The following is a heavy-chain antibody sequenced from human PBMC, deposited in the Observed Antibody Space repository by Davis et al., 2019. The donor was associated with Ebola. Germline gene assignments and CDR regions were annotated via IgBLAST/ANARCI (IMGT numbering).Heavy chain of an antibody. CDR3: ASYDFWSGRLDY. D-gene: IGHD3-3*01. J-gene: IGHJ4*02. CDR2: INHSGST. Sequence: MPSETLSLTCTVSAFSISSYYWSWIRQPPGKGLEWIGEINHSGSTNYNPSLKSRVTISVDKSKNQFSLKLSSVTAADTAVYYCASYDFWSGRLDYWGQGTLVTVSS. CDR1: AFSISSYY. V-gene: IGHV4-34*01.